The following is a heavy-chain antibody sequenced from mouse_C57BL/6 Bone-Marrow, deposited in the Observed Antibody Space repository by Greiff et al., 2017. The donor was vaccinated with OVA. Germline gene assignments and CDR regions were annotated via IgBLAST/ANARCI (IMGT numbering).Heavy chain of an antibody. CDR2: INPGSGGT. V-gene: IGHV1-54*01. D-gene: IGHD2-1*01. Sequence: QVQLKQSGAELVRPGTSVKVSCKASGYAFTNYLIEWVKQRPGQGLEWIGVINPGSGGTNYNEKFKGKATLTADKSSSTAYMQLSSLTSEDSAVYVCARKGNYHPYYFDYWGQGTTLTVSS. J-gene: IGHJ2*01. CDR1: GYAFTNYL. CDR3: ARKGNYHPYYFDY.